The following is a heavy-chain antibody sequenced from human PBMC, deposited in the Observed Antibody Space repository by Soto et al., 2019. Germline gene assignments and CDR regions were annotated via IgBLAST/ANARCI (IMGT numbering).Heavy chain of an antibody. V-gene: IGHV3-9*01. CDR2: ISWNSGSI. D-gene: IGHD6-6*01. CDR1: GFTFDDYA. Sequence: EVQLVESGGGLVQPGRSLRLSCAASGFTFDDYAMHWVRQAPGKGLEWVSGISWNSGSIGYADSVKGRFTISRDNAKNSLYLQMNSLRAEDTALYYCAKGQQLVKGWFDPWGQGTLVTVSS. J-gene: IGHJ5*02. CDR3: AKGQQLVKGWFDP.